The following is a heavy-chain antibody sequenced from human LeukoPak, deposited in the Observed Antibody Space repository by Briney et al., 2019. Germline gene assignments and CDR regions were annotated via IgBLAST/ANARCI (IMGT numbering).Heavy chain of an antibody. CDR1: GFTFSDSA. CDR2: IRSKANSYAT. V-gene: IGHV3-73*01. Sequence: GGSLRLSCAASGFTFSDSATGKGLEWVGRIRSKANSYATAYAASVKGRFTISRDDSKNTAHLQMNSLKTEDTAVYYCTTILFYWGQGTLVTVSS. J-gene: IGHJ4*02. CDR3: TTILFY. D-gene: IGHD2/OR15-2a*01.